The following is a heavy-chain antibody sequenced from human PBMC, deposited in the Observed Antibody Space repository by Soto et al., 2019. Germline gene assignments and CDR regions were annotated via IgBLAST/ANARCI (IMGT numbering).Heavy chain of an antibody. V-gene: IGHV1-18*01. CDR2: VSTYNGDR. CDR3: ARQYCAGISCYGPDY. J-gene: IGHJ4*02. Sequence: GASVKVSCKASGYTLSSFGISWVRQAPGRGLEWMGWVSTYNGDRKYAQTFQGRVTMTTDTSTSTAYMELRSLTSDDTAVYYRARQYCAGISCYGPDYWGQGTLVTVSS. CDR1: GYTLSSFG. D-gene: IGHD2-2*01.